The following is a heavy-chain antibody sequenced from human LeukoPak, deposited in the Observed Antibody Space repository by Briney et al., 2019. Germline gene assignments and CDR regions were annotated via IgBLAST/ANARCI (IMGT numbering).Heavy chain of an antibody. CDR3: ASAHGGSGYDRPFDY. Sequence: ASVKVSCKASGYTFTSYGISWVRQAPGQGLEWMGWISAYNGNTNYAQKLQGRVTMTTDTSTSTAYMELRSLRLDDTAVYYCASAHGGSGYDRPFDYWGQGTLVTVSS. D-gene: IGHD5-12*01. J-gene: IGHJ4*02. CDR2: ISAYNGNT. CDR1: GYTFTSYG. V-gene: IGHV1-18*01.